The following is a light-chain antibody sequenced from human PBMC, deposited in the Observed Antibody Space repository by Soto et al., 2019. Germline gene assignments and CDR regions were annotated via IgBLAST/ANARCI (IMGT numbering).Light chain of an antibody. V-gene: IGKV3-20*01. CDR3: QQDGCSPPGYT. J-gene: IGKJ5*01. Sequence: ENGLTQFPGTLALSPGEGATLACRASLGVRSSYLGLYPEKPGQGPRLLIYGASSRATGIPEKFSGSGPGTAFTLTIRRLGPSDFAGYYRQQDGCSPPGYTFGQGTRLEIK. CDR2: GAS. CDR1: LGVRSSY.